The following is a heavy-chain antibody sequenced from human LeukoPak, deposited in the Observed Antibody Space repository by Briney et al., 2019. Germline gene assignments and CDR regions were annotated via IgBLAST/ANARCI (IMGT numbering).Heavy chain of an antibody. CDR2: ISSSSSYI. Sequence: AGSLRLSCAASVFTFSSYSMNWVRQAPGKGLEWVSSISSSSSYIYYADSVKGRFTISRDNAKNSLYLQMNSLRAEDTAVYYCARELQSVVVPAAPSYFDYWGQGTLVTVSS. CDR1: VFTFSSYS. J-gene: IGHJ4*02. D-gene: IGHD2-2*01. V-gene: IGHV3-21*01. CDR3: ARELQSVVVPAAPSYFDY.